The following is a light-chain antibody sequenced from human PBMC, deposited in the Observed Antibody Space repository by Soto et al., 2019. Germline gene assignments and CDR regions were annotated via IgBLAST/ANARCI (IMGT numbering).Light chain of an antibody. Sequence: PGERATLSSRTSQSVSSNYLAWYQQKPAQAPRLLIYGTSSRATGIPDRFSGSGSGTDFTLTISRLEPEDLAVYYCQQYGTSHRTFGQGTKVDIK. CDR1: QSVSSNY. CDR3: QQYGTSHRT. J-gene: IGKJ1*01. V-gene: IGKV3-20*01. CDR2: GTS.